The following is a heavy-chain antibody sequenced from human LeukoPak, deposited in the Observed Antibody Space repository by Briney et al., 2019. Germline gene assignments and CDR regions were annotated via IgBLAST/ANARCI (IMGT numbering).Heavy chain of an antibody. CDR3: VRMGASFDY. V-gene: IGHV3-33*01. J-gene: IGHJ4*02. Sequence: GGSLRLSCAASGFTFSSYGMHWVRQAPGKGLEWVAVIWYDGTKKYYVDYVKGRFTISRDNSKDMLYLQMNSLRAEDTALYYFVRMGASFDYWGQGTLVTVSS. CDR1: GFTFSSYG. D-gene: IGHD1-26*01. CDR2: IWYDGTKK.